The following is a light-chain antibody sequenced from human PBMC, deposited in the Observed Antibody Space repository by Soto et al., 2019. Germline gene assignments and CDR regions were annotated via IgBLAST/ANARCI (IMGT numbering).Light chain of an antibody. CDR1: SSDVGAYNH. V-gene: IGLV2-8*01. CDR2: EVN. Sequence: QSALTQPPSASGSPGQSVTISCTGTSSDVGAYNHVSWYQQYPGKVPKLMVYEVNKRPSGVPDRFSGSKSGNTASLTVSGLQAEDEADYYCTSYAGGNNVFGTGTKVTVL. J-gene: IGLJ1*01. CDR3: TSYAGGNNV.